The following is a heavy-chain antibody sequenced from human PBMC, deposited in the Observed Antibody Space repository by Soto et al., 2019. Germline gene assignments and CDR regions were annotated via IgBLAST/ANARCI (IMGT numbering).Heavy chain of an antibody. J-gene: IGHJ4*02. V-gene: IGHV1-69*13. D-gene: IGHD2-15*01. CDR1: GGTFSSYA. CDR3: ASYSADPNSGCY. Sequence: ASVNVSCKASGGTFSSYAISWVRQAPGEGLEWMGGIIPIVGTANYAQKFQGRVTITAGESTSTAYMELSSLRSEDTAVYYCASYSADPNSGCYWGLRNLLTGSS. CDR2: IIPIVGTA.